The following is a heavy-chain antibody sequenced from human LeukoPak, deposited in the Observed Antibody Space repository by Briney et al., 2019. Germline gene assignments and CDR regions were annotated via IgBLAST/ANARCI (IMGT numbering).Heavy chain of an antibody. V-gene: IGHV1-3*01. D-gene: IGHD6-19*01. CDR3: ARGSIAVAGIFDY. J-gene: IGHJ4*02. Sequence: GGSLRLSCAASGFTFTSYAMHWVRQAPGQRLEWMGWINAGNGNTKYSQKFQGRVTITRDTSASTAYMELSSLRSEDTAVYYCARGSIAVAGIFDYWGQGTLVTVSS. CDR1: GFTFTSYA. CDR2: INAGNGNT.